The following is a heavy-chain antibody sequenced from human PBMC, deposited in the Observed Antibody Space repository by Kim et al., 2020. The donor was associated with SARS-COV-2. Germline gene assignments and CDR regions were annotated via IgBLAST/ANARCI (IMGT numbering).Heavy chain of an antibody. CDR2: LGDRGGTT. CDR1: GITFSSHA. CDR3: ANQGALRYFDWLIFGFFDY. J-gene: IGHJ4*02. D-gene: IGHD3-9*01. V-gene: IGHV3-23*01. Sequence: GGSLRLSCAASGITFSSHAMGWVRQSPGKGLEWVSSLGDRGGTTYYADSVKGRFTISRDSSKNTLFLQMNGLRAEDTAIYYCANQGALRYFDWLIFGFFDYWVQGTLITVSS.